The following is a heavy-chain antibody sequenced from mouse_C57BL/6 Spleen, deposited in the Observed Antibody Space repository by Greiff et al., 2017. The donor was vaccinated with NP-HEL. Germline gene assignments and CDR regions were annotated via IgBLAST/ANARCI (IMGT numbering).Heavy chain of an antibody. D-gene: IGHD4-1*01. J-gene: IGHJ4*01. Sequence: EVQLQQSGPELVKPGASVKISCKASGYTFTDYYMNWVKQSHGKSLEWIGDINPNNGGTSYNQKFKGKATLTVDKSSSTAYMELRSLTSEDSAVYYCARYRNWDGAMDYWGQGTSVTVSS. CDR3: ARYRNWDGAMDY. V-gene: IGHV1-26*01. CDR2: INPNNGGT. CDR1: GYTFTDYY.